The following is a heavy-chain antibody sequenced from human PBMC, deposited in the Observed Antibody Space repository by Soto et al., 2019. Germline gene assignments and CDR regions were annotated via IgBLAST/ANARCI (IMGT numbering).Heavy chain of an antibody. CDR3: AGGPGVARNY. D-gene: IGHD5-12*01. CDR2: IYHSGST. J-gene: IGHJ4*02. Sequence: SETLSLTCAVSGGSISSGGYSWSWIRQPPGKGLEWIGYIYHSGSTYYNPSLKSRVTISVDRSKNQFSLKLSSVTAAGAAVYYCAGGPGVARNYWGQGTLVTVSS. V-gene: IGHV4-30-2*01. CDR1: GGSISSGGYS.